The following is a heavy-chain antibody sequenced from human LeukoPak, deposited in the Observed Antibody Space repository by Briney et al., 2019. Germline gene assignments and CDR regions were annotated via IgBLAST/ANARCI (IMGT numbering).Heavy chain of an antibody. CDR1: GYTFTGYY. D-gene: IGHD2-21*02. CDR2: INPNSGGT. V-gene: IGHV1-2*02. J-gene: IGHJ4*02. Sequence: SVKVSCKASGYTFTGYYMHWVRQAPGQGLEWMGWINPNSGGTNYAQKFQGRVTMTRDTSISTAYMELSRLRSDDTAVYYCARDHPYCGGDCSTFDYWGQGTLVTVSS. CDR3: ARDHPYCGGDCSTFDY.